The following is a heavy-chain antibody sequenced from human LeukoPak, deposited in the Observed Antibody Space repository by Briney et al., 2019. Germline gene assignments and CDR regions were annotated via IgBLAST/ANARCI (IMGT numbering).Heavy chain of an antibody. CDR1: GFSVSNTY. V-gene: IGHV3-53*04. J-gene: IGHJ6*02. CDR2: IYSGDSGVST. CDR3: ARSAARLRYYYAMDV. D-gene: IGHD6-6*01. Sequence: GGSRRLSCAASGFSVSNTYMSWVRQAPGKGLEWVSVIYSGDSGVSTYYADSVKGRFTISRHNSKNTLYLQMSSLRAEDAAVYFCARSAARLRYYYAMDVWGQGTTVTVCS.